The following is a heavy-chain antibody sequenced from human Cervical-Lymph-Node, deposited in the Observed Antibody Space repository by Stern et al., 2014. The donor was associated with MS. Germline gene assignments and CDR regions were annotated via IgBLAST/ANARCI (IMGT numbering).Heavy chain of an antibody. J-gene: IGHJ6*02. CDR1: GYAFSNYF. CDR3: TRGYGGNWDYSLDD. Sequence: VQLVESGAEVKKPGASVKVSCKTSGYAFSNYFIHWVRQAPGQGLEWVGVFNPCGCHTTYAQKFQGRVIMNADTSTNTAYMALSSLRSEDGAIYYSTRGYGGNWDYSLDDWGQGTTVTVSS. CDR2: FNPCGCHT. V-gene: IGHV1-46*03. D-gene: IGHD4-23*01.